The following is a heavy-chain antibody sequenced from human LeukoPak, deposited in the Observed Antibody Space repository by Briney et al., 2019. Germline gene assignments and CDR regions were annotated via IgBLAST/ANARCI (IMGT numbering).Heavy chain of an antibody. V-gene: IGHV3-33*06. D-gene: IGHD3-22*01. CDR3: AKDRRSGSYSDFGGVTRRPTQLPDN. CDR2: IWYDGSNK. CDR1: GFTFSSYG. Sequence: GRSLRLSCAASGFTFSSYGMHWVRQAPGKGLEWVAVIWYDGSNKYYADSVKGRFSISRDNSKDTLYLQMNSLRADDTAVYYCAKDRRSGSYSDFGGVTRRPTQLPDNWGQGTLVTVSS. J-gene: IGHJ4*02.